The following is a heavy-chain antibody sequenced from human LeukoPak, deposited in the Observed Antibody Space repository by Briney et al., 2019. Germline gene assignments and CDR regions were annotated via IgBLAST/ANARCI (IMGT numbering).Heavy chain of an antibody. CDR3: ASPHCSSTSCFP. J-gene: IGHJ5*02. CDR1: GFTFDDYG. V-gene: IGHV3-20*04. D-gene: IGHD2-2*01. CDR2: INWNGGST. Sequence: GGSLRLSCATSGFTFDDYGLSWVRQAPGKGLEWVSDINWNGGSTGYADSVKGRFTISRDNGKNSLYLQMNSLRAEDTAVYYCASPHCSSTSCFPWGQGTLVTVSS.